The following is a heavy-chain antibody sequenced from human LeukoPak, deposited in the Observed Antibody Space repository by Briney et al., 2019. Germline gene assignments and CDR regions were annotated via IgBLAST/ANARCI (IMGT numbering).Heavy chain of an antibody. J-gene: IGHJ5*02. CDR1: GYTFSIYY. CDR3: ARGDGYPTPSRNWFDP. Sequence: ASVKVSCKASGYTFSIYYMHWVRQAPGQGLELMGIINPSGGSTIYAQKFQGRVSLTRDTSTNTVYMELSSLRSDDTAVYYCARGDGYPTPSRNWFDPWGQGTLVTVSS. D-gene: IGHD2-21*01. CDR2: INPSGGST. V-gene: IGHV1-46*01.